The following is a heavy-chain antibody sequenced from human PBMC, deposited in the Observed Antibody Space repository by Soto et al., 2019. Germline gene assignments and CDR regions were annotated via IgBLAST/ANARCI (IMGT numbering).Heavy chain of an antibody. Sequence: ASVKVSFKASGYTFTSYGISWVRQAPGQGLEWMGWISAYNGNTNYAQKLQGRVTMTTDTSTSTAYMELRSLRSDDTAVYYCARVPQWLVLSWFDPWRQGTLVTVSS. CDR1: GYTFTSYG. D-gene: IGHD6-19*01. V-gene: IGHV1-18*04. CDR3: ARVPQWLVLSWFDP. J-gene: IGHJ5*02. CDR2: ISAYNGNT.